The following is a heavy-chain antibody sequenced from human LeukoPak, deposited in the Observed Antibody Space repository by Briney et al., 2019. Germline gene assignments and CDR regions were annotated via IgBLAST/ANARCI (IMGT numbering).Heavy chain of an antibody. J-gene: IGHJ3*02. D-gene: IGHD3-22*01. Sequence: PSETLSLSCTVSGGSISSYYWSWIRQPPGKGLEWIGYIYYSGSTNYNPSLKSRVTISVDTSKNQFSLKLSSVTAADTAVYYCARPIDSSGYYYGHPGAFDIWGQGTMVTVSS. CDR1: GGSISSYY. CDR3: ARPIDSSGYYYGHPGAFDI. CDR2: IYYSGST. V-gene: IGHV4-59*08.